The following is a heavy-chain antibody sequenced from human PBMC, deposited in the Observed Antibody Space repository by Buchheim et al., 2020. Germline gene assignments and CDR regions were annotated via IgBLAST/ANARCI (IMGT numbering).Heavy chain of an antibody. V-gene: IGHV1-18*04. D-gene: IGHD2-15*01. CDR2: ISAYNGNT. CDR1: GYTFTSYG. J-gene: IGHJ6*02. CDR3: ARDRGGDCSGGSWPCNYYYYGMDV. Sequence: QVQLVQSGAEVKKPGASVKVSCKASGYTFTSYGISWVRQAPGQGLEWMGWISAYNGNTNYAQKLQGRVTMTTDTSTSTAYMERRSLRSDDTAVYYCARDRGGDCSGGSWPCNYYYYGMDVWGQGTT.